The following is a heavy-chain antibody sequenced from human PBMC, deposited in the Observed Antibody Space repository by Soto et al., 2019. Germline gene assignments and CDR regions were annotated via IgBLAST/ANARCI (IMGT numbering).Heavy chain of an antibody. CDR3: ARDFESIAVAGIGLDY. CDR2: ISYDGSNK. V-gene: IGHV3-30-3*01. J-gene: IGHJ4*02. D-gene: IGHD6-19*01. CDR1: GFTFSSYA. Sequence: QVQLVESGGGVVQPGRSLRLSCAASGFTFSSYAMHWVRQAPGKGLEWVAVISYDGSNKYYADSVKGRFTISRDNSKNTLYLQMNSLRAEDTAVYYCARDFESIAVAGIGLDYWGQGTLVTVSS.